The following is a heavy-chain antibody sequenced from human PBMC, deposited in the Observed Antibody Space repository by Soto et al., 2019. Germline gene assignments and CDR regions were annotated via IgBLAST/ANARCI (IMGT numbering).Heavy chain of an antibody. J-gene: IGHJ5*02. V-gene: IGHV4-31*03. Sequence: QVQLQESGPGLVKPSQTLSLTCTVSGGSISSGGYYWSWIRQHPGKGLEWIGYIHYSGSTYYNPSLKRRVTISVDTSKNQFSLKLSSVTAADTAVYYCAREEFWSGYYSWFDPWGQGTLVTVSS. CDR3: AREEFWSGYYSWFDP. D-gene: IGHD3-3*01. CDR2: IHYSGST. CDR1: GGSISSGGYY.